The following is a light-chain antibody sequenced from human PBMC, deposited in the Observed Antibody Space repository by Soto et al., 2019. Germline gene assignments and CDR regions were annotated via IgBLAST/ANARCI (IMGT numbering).Light chain of an antibody. CDR2: GAS. CDR3: QQYNNWQKT. Sequence: EIVMTQSPATLSVSPGERATLSCRASQSVSSNLAWYQQKPGQAPRLLIYGASTRATGIPARFSGSGSGTEFTLTISSLQSEDFAVYYCQQYNNWQKTVGQGTKVEIK. J-gene: IGKJ1*01. CDR1: QSVSSN. V-gene: IGKV3-15*01.